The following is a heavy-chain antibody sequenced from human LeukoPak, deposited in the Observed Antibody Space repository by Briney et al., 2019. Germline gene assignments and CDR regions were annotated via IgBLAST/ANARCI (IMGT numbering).Heavy chain of an antibody. J-gene: IGHJ5*02. CDR2: IYPGDSDT. CDR3: ARRIARLAVAGTNDWFDP. D-gene: IGHD6-19*01. Sequence: GESLRISCRGSGYTFTSYWTGWVRQMPGKGLEWLGFIYPGDSDTRYSPSFQGQVTISADKSISTAYLQWSSLKASDTAMYYCARRIARLAVAGTNDWFDPWGQGTLVTVSS. CDR1: GYTFTSYW. V-gene: IGHV5-51*01.